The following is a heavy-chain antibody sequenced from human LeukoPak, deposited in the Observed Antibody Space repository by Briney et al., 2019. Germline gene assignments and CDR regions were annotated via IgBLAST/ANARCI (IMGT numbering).Heavy chain of an antibody. Sequence: GGSLRLSCTASGFTFSSYAMAWVRQAPRKGLEWVSAISTSGADASYADSVRGRFTVSRDNSKNTLSLQMNSLRADDTALYYCAKGQNGALRDYWGQGTLVTVSS. J-gene: IGHJ4*02. CDR2: ISTSGADA. D-gene: IGHD4-17*01. CDR1: GFTFSSYA. V-gene: IGHV3-23*01. CDR3: AKGQNGALRDY.